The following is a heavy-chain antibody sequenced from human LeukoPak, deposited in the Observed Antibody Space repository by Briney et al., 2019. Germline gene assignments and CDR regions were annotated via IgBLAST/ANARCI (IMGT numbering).Heavy chain of an antibody. CDR2: ISSSGSTI. CDR3: ARSIYYYDSSGPFDY. Sequence: GGSLRLSCAASGFTFSDYYMSWIRQAPGKGLEGVSYISSSGSTIYYADSVKGRFTISRDNAKNSLYLQMNSLRAVDTAVYYCARSIYYYDSSGPFDYWGQGTLVTVSS. CDR1: GFTFSDYY. V-gene: IGHV3-11*01. D-gene: IGHD3-22*01. J-gene: IGHJ4*02.